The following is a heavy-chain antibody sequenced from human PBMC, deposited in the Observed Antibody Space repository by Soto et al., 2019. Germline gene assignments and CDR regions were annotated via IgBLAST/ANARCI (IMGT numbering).Heavy chain of an antibody. D-gene: IGHD6-19*01. J-gene: IGHJ4*02. CDR2: FSATSENT. V-gene: IGHV3-23*01. Sequence: EVQLLASGGGLVQHGGSLRLARVGSGFFFSSYTMTWVRQAPGKGLEWVSSFSATSENTYYADSVRCRFTISRDNSKNTLFLQMNSLTAEDTAMYYCAKARDQQWVRLPFDYWGQGILVIVSS. CDR1: GFFFSSYT. CDR3: AKARDQQWVRLPFDY.